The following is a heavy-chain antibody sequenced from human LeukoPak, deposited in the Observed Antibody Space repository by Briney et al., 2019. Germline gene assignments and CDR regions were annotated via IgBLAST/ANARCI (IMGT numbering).Heavy chain of an antibody. CDR1: GGSISSSSYY. D-gene: IGHD4-17*01. J-gene: IGHJ4*02. V-gene: IGHV4-39*01. Sequence: PSETLSLTCTVSGGSISSSSYYWGWIRQPPGKGLEWIGSIYYSGSTYYNPSLKSRVTISVDTSKNQFSLKLSSVTAADTAVYYCARSSRGHDYGDYIEDYWGQGTLVTVSS. CDR3: ARSSRGHDYGDYIEDY. CDR2: IYYSGST.